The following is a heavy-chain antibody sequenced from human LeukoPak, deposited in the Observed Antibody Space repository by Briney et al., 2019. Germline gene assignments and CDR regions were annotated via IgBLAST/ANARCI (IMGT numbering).Heavy chain of an antibody. J-gene: IGHJ4*02. CDR1: GFTFSSYS. Sequence: GGALRLSCAGSGFTFSSYSMTRGRQAPREGVEGLLYISSSGSTIYYADSVKGRFTISRDNAKNSLYLQMNSLRAEDTAVYYCARDEYYDSSGYTSWGQGTLVTVSS. CDR2: ISSSGSTI. CDR3: ARDEYYDSSGYTS. D-gene: IGHD3-22*01. V-gene: IGHV3-48*01.